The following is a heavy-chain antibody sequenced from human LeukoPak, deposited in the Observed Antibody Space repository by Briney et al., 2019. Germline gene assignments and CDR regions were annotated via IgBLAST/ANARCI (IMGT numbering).Heavy chain of an antibody. D-gene: IGHD6-13*01. J-gene: IGHJ3*02. Sequence: SETLSLTCTVSGGSISIYYWSWIRQPAGKGLEWIGRIYTSGSTNYNPSLKSRVTISVDKSNNQFSLKLSSVSAVVTAVYYCALGVDSSSSSDAFDIWGQGTMVTVSS. CDR2: IYTSGST. CDR1: GGSISIYY. CDR3: ALGVDSSSSSDAFDI. V-gene: IGHV4-4*07.